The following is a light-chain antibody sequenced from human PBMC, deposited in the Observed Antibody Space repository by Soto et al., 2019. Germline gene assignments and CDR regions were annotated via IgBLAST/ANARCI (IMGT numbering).Light chain of an antibody. CDR2: WAS. J-gene: IGKJ1*01. CDR1: QSVLYSSNNKNY. Sequence: DIVMTQSPDSLAVSLGERATINCKSSQSVLYSSNNKNYLAWYQQKPGQPPKLLIYWASTRESGVPDRFSGSGSRTDLTGFIRSIQAEDVAVHYCQQYYSTPWTVGQGTKLDIK. CDR3: QQYYSTPWT. V-gene: IGKV4-1*01.